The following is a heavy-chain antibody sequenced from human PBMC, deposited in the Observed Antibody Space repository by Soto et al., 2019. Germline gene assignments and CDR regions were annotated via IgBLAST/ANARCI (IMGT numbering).Heavy chain of an antibody. CDR3: ARVNYGDSPFAY. V-gene: IGHV5-10-1*01. D-gene: IGHD4-17*01. CDR1: GYSFTTYW. Sequence: GESLKISCKGSGYSFTTYWIGWVRQMPGKGLEWMGRIDPSDSYTNYSPSFQGHVTISADESFSTAYLQWSSLKASDTAFYFCARVNYGDSPFAYWGQGTLVTVSS. J-gene: IGHJ4*02. CDR2: IDPSDSYT.